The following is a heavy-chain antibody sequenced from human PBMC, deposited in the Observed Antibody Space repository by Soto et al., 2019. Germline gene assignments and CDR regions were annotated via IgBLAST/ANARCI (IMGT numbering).Heavy chain of an antibody. D-gene: IGHD5-12*01. V-gene: IGHV2-5*02. Sequence: SGPTLVNPTQTLTLTCTFSGFSLSTNDVGVGWIRQPPGKALEWLAVIFWDDDKRYSPSLKSGLTITKDTSKNQVVLAMTNVHPVDTATYYCAHSKYIMSSFDYWGQGTLVTVSS. J-gene: IGHJ4*02. CDR3: AHSKYIMSSFDY. CDR2: IFWDDDK. CDR1: GFSLSTNDVG.